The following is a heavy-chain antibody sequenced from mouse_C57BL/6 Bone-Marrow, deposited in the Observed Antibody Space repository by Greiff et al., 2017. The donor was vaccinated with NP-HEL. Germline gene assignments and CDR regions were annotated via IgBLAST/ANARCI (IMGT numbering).Heavy chain of an antibody. CDR1: GYAFSSYW. CDR3: ARYDGYSHYYFDY. Sequence: LVESGAELVKPGASVKISCKASGYAFSSYWMNWVKQRPGKGLEWIGQIYPGDGDTNYNGKFKGKATLTADKSSSTAYMQLSSLTSEDSAVYFCARYDGYSHYYFDYWGQGTTLTVSS. D-gene: IGHD2-3*01. CDR2: IYPGDGDT. V-gene: IGHV1-80*01. J-gene: IGHJ2*01.